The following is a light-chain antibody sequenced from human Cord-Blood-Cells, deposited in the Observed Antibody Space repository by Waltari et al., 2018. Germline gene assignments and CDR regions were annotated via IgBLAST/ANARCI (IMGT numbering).Light chain of an antibody. CDR2: AAS. CDR3: QQYYSYPPT. CDR1: QGISSN. J-gene: IGKJ1*01. Sequence: AIRMTQAPSSLSASTGDRVTLTCRASQGISSNLAWYQQKTGKAPKLLIYAASTLQSGVPSRFSGSGSGTDFTLTLSCLQSEDFATYYCQQYYSYPPTFGQGTKVEIK. V-gene: IGKV1-8*01.